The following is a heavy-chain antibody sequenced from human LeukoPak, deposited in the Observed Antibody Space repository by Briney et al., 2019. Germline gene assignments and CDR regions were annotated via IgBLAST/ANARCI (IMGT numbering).Heavy chain of an antibody. V-gene: IGHV1-46*01. CDR3: ARDPSMVRGVPPWSNWFDP. J-gene: IGHJ5*02. Sequence: ASVKVSCKASGYTFTSYYMHWVRQAPGQGLEWMGIINPSGGSTSYAQKFQGRVTMTRDTSTSTVYMELSSLRSEDTAVYYCARDPSMVRGVPPWSNWFDPWGQGTLVTVSS. CDR1: GYTFTSYY. D-gene: IGHD3-10*01. CDR2: INPSGGST.